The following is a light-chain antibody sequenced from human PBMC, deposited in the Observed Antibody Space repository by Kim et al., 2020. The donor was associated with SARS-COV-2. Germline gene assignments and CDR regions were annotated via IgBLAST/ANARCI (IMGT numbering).Light chain of an antibody. CDR2: GAS. CDR1: QGVKSN. CDR3: QQYNNWPYT. Sequence: SVCPGDRATLSCRASQGVKSNLAWYQQKSGRAPRLLIYGASTRATGITARFSGSGSGTEFTLTISSLQSEDFAVYYCQQYNNWPYTFGQGTKLEI. J-gene: IGKJ2*01. V-gene: IGKV3-15*01.